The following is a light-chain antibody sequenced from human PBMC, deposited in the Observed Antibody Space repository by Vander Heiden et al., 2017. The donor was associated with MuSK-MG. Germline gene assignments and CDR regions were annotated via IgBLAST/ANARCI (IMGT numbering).Light chain of an antibody. J-gene: IGKJ1*01. V-gene: IGKV1-27*01. Sequence: DLQMTQSPHSLSASVGDRLTITCRASQGISNYLAWYQQKPGKVPKLLIYAASTLQSGVPSRFSGSGSGTDFTLTISSLQPEDVATYYCQKYNSAPWTFGQGTKVEIK. CDR1: QGISNY. CDR3: QKYNSAPWT. CDR2: AAS.